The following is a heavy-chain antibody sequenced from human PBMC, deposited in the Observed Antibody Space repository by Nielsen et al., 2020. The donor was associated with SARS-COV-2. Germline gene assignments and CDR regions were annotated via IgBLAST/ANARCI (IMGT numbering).Heavy chain of an antibody. Sequence: GESLKISCAASGFTFSSYDMHWVRQATGKGLEWVSAIGTAGDTYYPGSVKGRFTISRENAKNSLNLQMNSLRAGDTAVYYCARGEAGSYNYYYYGMDVWGQGTTVTVSS. J-gene: IGHJ6*02. V-gene: IGHV3-13*04. CDR2: IGTAGDT. D-gene: IGHD1-26*01. CDR1: GFTFSSYD. CDR3: ARGEAGSYNYYYYGMDV.